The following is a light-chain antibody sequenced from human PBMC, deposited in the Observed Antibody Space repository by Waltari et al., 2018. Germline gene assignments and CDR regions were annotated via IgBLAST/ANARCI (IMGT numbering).Light chain of an antibody. V-gene: IGLV2-14*01. CDR2: DVS. CDR1: SSDVGGYNY. CDR3: SSYTSSSTLV. Sequence: QSALTQPASVSGSPGQSITISCTGSSSDVGGYNYSSWYQQHPGKAPKLMIFDVSKRPSGVSYRFSGSKSGHTASLSISGLQAEDEADYFCSSYTSSSTLVFGTGTKVTVL. J-gene: IGLJ1*01.